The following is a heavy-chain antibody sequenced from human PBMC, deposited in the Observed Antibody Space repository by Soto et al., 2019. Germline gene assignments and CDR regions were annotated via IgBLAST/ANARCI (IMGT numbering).Heavy chain of an antibody. CDR3: ARDHSYSSSSRNWFDP. CDR2: INHSGST. J-gene: IGHJ5*02. V-gene: IGHV4-34*01. CDR1: GGSFSGYY. D-gene: IGHD6-6*01. Sequence: ASETLSLTCAVYGGSFSGYYWSWIRQPPGKGLEWIGEINHSGSTNYNPSLKSRVTISVDTSKNQFSLKLSSVTAADTAVYYCARDHSYSSSSRNWFDPWGQGTLVTVSS.